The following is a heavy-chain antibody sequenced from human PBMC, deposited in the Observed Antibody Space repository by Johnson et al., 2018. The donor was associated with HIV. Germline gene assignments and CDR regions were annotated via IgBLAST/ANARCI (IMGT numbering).Heavy chain of an antibody. D-gene: IGHD6-6*01. V-gene: IGHV3-33*05. CDR3: ARAQLLADDAFNN. CDR2: ISYDGSNK. Sequence: QVQLVESGGGVVQPGRSLRLSCAASGFTFSYYGIHWVRQAPGKGLEWVAVISYDGSNKYYADSVKGRFTISRDNSKNTLYLQLNSLRVEDTAIYYCARAQLLADDAFNNWGQGTVVTVSS. J-gene: IGHJ3*02. CDR1: GFTFSYYG.